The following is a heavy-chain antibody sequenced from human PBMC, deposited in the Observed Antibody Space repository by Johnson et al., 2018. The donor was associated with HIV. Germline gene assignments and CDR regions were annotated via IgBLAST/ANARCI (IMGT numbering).Heavy chain of an antibody. CDR3: ARDPYYDFWSGYSAAVNGAFDI. CDR1: AFTVSSNY. J-gene: IGHJ3*02. V-gene: IGHV3-66*03. Sequence: VQLVESGGGFIQPGGSLRLSCAASAFTVSSNYMSWVRQAPGKGLEWVSVLFSGGTTYYADSVKGRFTISRDNSKNTLYLQMNSLRAEDTAVYYCARDPYYDFWSGYSAAVNGAFDIWGQGTMVTVSS. CDR2: LFSGGTT. D-gene: IGHD3-3*01.